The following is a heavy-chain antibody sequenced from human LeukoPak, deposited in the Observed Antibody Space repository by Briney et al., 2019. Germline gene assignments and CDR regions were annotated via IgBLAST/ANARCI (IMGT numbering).Heavy chain of an antibody. Sequence: GGSLRLSCAASGFAFSNYWTHWVRQTPGKGLVWFSRIISDGSSTSYADSVKGRFTISRDNAKNTLYLQRNSLRAEDTAVYYCARDGSLPDYWGQGTLVTVSS. CDR1: GFAFSNYW. CDR2: IISDGSST. CDR3: ARDGSLPDY. V-gene: IGHV3-74*01. J-gene: IGHJ4*02.